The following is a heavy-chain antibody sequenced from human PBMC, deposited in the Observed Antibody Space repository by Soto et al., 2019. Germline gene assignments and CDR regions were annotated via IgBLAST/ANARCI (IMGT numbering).Heavy chain of an antibody. CDR3: ARDQTIYDFWSGYFLLDN. D-gene: IGHD3-3*01. V-gene: IGHV1-2*02. CDR2: INPNSGDT. Sequence: ASVKVSCKASGYTFTDYYIYWVRQAPGQGLEWMGWINPNSGDTNYAQKFQGRVTMTRDTSISSAYMVLSRLGSDDTAVYYCARDQTIYDFWSGYFLLDNWGQGTLVTVSS. J-gene: IGHJ4*02. CDR1: GYTFTDYY.